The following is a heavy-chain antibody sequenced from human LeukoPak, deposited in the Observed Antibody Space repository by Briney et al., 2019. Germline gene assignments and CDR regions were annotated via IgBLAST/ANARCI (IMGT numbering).Heavy chain of an antibody. D-gene: IGHD2-21*02. Sequence: GGSLRLSCAASGFTFSSYWMSWVRQAPGQGLEWVANIKQDGSEKYYVDSVKGRFTISRDNAKNSLYLQMNSLRAEDTAVYYCAREAYCGGDCYTPFDYWGQGTLVTVSS. CDR3: AREAYCGGDCYTPFDY. CDR1: GFTFSSYW. CDR2: IKQDGSEK. J-gene: IGHJ4*02. V-gene: IGHV3-7*01.